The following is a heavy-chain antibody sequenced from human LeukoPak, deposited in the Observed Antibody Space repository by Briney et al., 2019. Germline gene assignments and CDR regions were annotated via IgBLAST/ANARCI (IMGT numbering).Heavy chain of an antibody. CDR2: INHSGIT. CDR3: ARGPGRTIFGVYGMDV. V-gene: IGHV4-34*01. J-gene: IGHJ6*02. CDR1: SGSLSGYY. D-gene: IGHD3-3*01. Sequence: PSETLSLTCAVYSGSLSGYYWSWIRQPPGKGLEWIGEINHSGITNFKPSLKSRVTISLGTSKGQFSPKLSSVTAADTAVYYCARGPGRTIFGVYGMDVWGQGTTVTVSS.